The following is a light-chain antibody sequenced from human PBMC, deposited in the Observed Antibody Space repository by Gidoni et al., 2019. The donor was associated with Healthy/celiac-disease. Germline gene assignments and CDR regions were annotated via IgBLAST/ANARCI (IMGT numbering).Light chain of an antibody. V-gene: IGKV4-1*01. CDR3: QQYYSTPPIT. CDR2: WAS. Sequence: DIVMTQSPDSLAVSLGERATINCQSSQSVLYSSNNKNYLAWYQQEPGQPPKLHIYWASPRESGVPDRFSGSGSGTDFTLTSSSLQAEDVAVYYCQQYYSTPPITFGQGTRLEIK. J-gene: IGKJ5*01. CDR1: QSVLYSSNNKNY.